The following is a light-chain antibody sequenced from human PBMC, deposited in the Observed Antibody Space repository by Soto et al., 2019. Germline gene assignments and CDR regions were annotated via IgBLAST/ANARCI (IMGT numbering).Light chain of an antibody. CDR2: AAS. CDR1: QSVAGY. Sequence: DIQMTQSPSSLSASIGDRVTISCRASQSVAGYLNWYQQKPGKAPNLLIYAASSLQSGVPSRFSGSGSGTDFSLTISSLQPEDFATYFCQQSYNTPWTFGQGTKVEIK. V-gene: IGKV1-39*01. J-gene: IGKJ1*01. CDR3: QQSYNTPWT.